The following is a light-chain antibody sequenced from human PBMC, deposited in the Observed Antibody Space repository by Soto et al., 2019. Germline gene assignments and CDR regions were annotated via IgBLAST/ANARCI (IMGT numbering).Light chain of an antibody. CDR1: SSDVGGFNY. J-gene: IGLJ1*01. CDR2: DVT. CDR3: NSYTSSSTDV. V-gene: IGLV2-14*03. Sequence: QSALTQPASVSGSPGQSITISCTGTSSDVGGFNYVSWYQQHPGKAPKLMIYDVTNRPSGVSYRFSGSKSGNTASLTISGLQAEDEADYYCNSYTSSSTDVVGTGTKVTVL.